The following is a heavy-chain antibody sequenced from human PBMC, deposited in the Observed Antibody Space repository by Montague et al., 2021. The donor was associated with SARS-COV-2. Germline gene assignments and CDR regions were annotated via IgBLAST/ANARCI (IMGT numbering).Heavy chain of an antibody. V-gene: IGHV3-21*01. J-gene: IGHJ6*02. Sequence: SLRLSCAASGFTFSSYAMNWVRQAPGKGLEWVSSITNSRSNKYYADSVKGRFTISRDNSKNSLYLQMNSLRAEDTAVYYCAREYSSLWYVGGGMDVWGQGTLVTVSS. CDR3: AREYSSLWYVGGGMDV. CDR2: ITNSRSNK. CDR1: GFTFSSYA. D-gene: IGHD6-6*01.